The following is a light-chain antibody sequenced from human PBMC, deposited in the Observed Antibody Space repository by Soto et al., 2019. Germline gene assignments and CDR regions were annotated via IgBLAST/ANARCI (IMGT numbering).Light chain of an antibody. CDR1: KTVSSSF. J-gene: IGKJ2*01. Sequence: EIVLTQSPGTLSVSPGERATLSCRASKTVSSSFLAWYQQKPGQAPGLLIHGASTRATGIPDRFSGSGSGTDFTLTVSRLEPEDFAVYYCQQYGSSPMYTFGQGTKLEI. CDR2: GAS. V-gene: IGKV3-20*01. CDR3: QQYGSSPMYT.